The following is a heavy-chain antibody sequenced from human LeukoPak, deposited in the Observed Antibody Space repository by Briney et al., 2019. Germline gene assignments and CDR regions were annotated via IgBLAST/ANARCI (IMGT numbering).Heavy chain of an antibody. V-gene: IGHV1-18*01. CDR3: ARDAPYYHSMITFGGV. CDR2: ISAYNGNT. J-gene: IGHJ4*02. D-gene: IGHD3-16*01. CDR1: GYTFTSYG. Sequence: ASVKVSCKASGYTFTSYGISWVRQAPGQGLEWMGWISAYNGNTNYAQKLQGRVTMTTDTSTSTAYMELRSLRSDDTAVYYCARDAPYYHSMITFGGVWGQGTLVTVSS.